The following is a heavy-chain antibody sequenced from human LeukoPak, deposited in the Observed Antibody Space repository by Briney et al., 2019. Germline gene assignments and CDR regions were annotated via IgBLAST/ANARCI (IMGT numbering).Heavy chain of an antibody. CDR3: SRESGPFCPFGY. CDR1: GGSISGTNW. Sequence: SETLSLTCGVSGGSISGTNWWSWVRPPPGQGLEWIGEISLAGQTNYNPPLNGRVTMSLDKSSNQLSLHLTSVTAADTATYFCSRESGPFCPFGYWGQGTLVIVSS. V-gene: IGHV4/OR15-8*02. D-gene: IGHD1-26*01. J-gene: IGHJ4*02. CDR2: ISLAGQT.